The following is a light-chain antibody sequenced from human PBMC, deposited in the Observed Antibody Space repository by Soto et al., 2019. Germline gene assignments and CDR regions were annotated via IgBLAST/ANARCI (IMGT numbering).Light chain of an antibody. Sequence: EIVMTQSPATLSVSPGERATLSCRASQRLSSNLAWYQQKPGQAPRLLIYGVSTRATGIPARFSGSGSGTEFTLTISSLQSEDSAVYYCQQYKNWLALTFGGGTKVELK. CDR3: QQYKNWLALT. CDR2: GVS. J-gene: IGKJ4*02. V-gene: IGKV3-15*01. CDR1: QRLSSN.